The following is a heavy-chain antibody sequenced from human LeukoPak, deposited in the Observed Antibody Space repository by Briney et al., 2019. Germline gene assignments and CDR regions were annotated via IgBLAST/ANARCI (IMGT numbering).Heavy chain of an antibody. Sequence: GGSLRLSCAASGFTFNHYAMYWVRQAPGKGLDWVASIWFDSSNKYYADSVKGRFTIARDNSKKTLYLQMNTLRAEDTAVYYCARGSSGYDTGDFDYWGQGTPATVSA. CDR2: IWFDSSNK. CDR3: ARGSSGYDTGDFDY. D-gene: IGHD5-12*01. V-gene: IGHV3-33*01. CDR1: GFTFNHYA. J-gene: IGHJ4*02.